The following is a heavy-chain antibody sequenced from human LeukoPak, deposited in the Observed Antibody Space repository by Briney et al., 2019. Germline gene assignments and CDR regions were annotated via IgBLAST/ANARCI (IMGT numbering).Heavy chain of an antibody. CDR1: GFTFSIYA. D-gene: IGHD3-22*01. Sequence: PGGSLRLSCAASGFTFSIYAMSWVCQAPGKGLQWVSSITSSGDGTYYADSVKGRFTISRDNSENMLYLQMNSLRVEDTAVYFCAKDRPNYYGSNGHYYRRDGDYWGQGTLVTVSS. J-gene: IGHJ4*02. CDR2: ITSSGDGT. V-gene: IGHV3-23*01. CDR3: AKDRPNYYGSNGHYYRRDGDY.